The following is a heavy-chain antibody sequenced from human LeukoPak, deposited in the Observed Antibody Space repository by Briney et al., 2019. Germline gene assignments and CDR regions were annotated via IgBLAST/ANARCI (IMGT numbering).Heavy chain of an antibody. CDR2: MNPNSGNT. V-gene: IGHV1-8*01. D-gene: IGHD1-7*01. Sequence: ASVKVSCKASGYTFTSYDINWVRQATGQGLEWMGWMNPNSGNTGYAQKFQGRVTMTRNTSISTAYMELSSLRSEDTAVYYCARVSNNWNYVNRPTFFDYWGQGTLVTVSS. J-gene: IGHJ4*02. CDR1: GYTFTSYD. CDR3: ARVSNNWNYVNRPTFFDY.